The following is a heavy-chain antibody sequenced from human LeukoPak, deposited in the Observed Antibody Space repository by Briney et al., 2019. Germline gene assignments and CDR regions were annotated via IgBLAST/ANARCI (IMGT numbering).Heavy chain of an antibody. V-gene: IGHV3-74*01. CDR3: AKDKRFGEYYLDY. J-gene: IGHJ4*02. CDR2: INSDGSST. D-gene: IGHD3-10*01. Sequence: PGGSLRLSCAASGFTFSSYWMHWVRQAPGKGLVWVSRINSDGSSTSYADSVKGRFTISRDNAKNTLYLQMNSLRAEDTAVYYCAKDKRFGEYYLDYWGQGTLVTVSS. CDR1: GFTFSSYW.